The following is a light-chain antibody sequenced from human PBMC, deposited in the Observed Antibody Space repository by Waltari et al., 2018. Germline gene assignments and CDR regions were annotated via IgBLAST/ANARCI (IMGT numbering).Light chain of an antibody. Sequence: DIVMTQSPLSLPVTPGEPASLPCRYSQSLLHSNGYNYLDWYLQKPGQSPQLLIYLGSNRASGVPDRFSGSGSGTDFTLKISRVEAEDVGVYYCMQALQTPLTFGGGTKVEIK. V-gene: IGKV2-28*01. CDR3: MQALQTPLT. CDR2: LGS. CDR1: QSLLHSNGYNY. J-gene: IGKJ4*01.